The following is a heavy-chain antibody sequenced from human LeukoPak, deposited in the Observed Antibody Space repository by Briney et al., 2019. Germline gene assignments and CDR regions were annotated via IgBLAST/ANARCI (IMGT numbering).Heavy chain of an antibody. CDR1: GGSISSYY. V-gene: IGHV4-59*12. CDR2: IYYSGST. J-gene: IGHJ6*03. CDR3: ARLDHSYGDYGGGYYYMDV. Sequence: TSETLSLTCTVSGGSISSYYWTWMRQPPGKGLEWIGYIYYSGSTNYNPSLKSRVTISVDTSKNQFSLKLSSVTAADTAVYYCARLDHSYGDYGGGYYYMDVWDKGTTVTISS. D-gene: IGHD4-17*01.